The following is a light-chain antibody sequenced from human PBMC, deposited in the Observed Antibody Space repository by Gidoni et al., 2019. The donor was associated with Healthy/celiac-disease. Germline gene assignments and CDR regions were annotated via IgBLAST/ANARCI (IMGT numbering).Light chain of an antibody. Sequence: DIQLTQSPSFLSASVGDRVTITCRASQGISSYLAWYQQKPGKAPKLLLYAASTLQSGVPSRFSGSGSGTEFTLTISSLQPEDFATYYCQQLNSYPPDFGGGTKVEIK. V-gene: IGKV1-9*01. J-gene: IGKJ4*01. CDR2: AAS. CDR3: QQLNSYPPD. CDR1: QGISSY.